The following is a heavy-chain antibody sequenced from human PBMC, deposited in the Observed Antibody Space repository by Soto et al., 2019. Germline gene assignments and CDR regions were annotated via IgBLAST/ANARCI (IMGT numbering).Heavy chain of an antibody. V-gene: IGHV4-59*01. CDR1: GGSMYSYY. D-gene: IGHD6-19*01. J-gene: IGHJ4*02. Sequence: QVQLQESGPGLVKPSETLSLTCAVSGGSMYSYYWTWIRQPPGKGLGWIGYLCHSGSTSYNPSLRRRVTTSADTSKSQFSLKLTSVTAADTAVYYCSRGYRGIIAVAGFDYWGQGTLVTVSS. CDR3: SRGYRGIIAVAGFDY. CDR2: LCHSGST.